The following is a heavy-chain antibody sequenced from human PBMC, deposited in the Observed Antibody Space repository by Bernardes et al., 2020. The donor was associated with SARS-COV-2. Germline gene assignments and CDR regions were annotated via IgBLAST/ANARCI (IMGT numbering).Heavy chain of an antibody. CDR1: GSTFSSYC. CDR3: VREFGGPYDY. D-gene: IGHD1-26*01. CDR2: MNSDGSTT. V-gene: IGHV3-74*01. J-gene: IGHJ4*02. Sequence: GGSLRLSCVASGSTFSSYCMHWVRQVPGKGLVWVSRMNSDGSTTNHADSVKGRFTISRDNARNTLYLQMNSLRLEDTAVYYCVREFGGPYDYWGQGTLVTVAS.